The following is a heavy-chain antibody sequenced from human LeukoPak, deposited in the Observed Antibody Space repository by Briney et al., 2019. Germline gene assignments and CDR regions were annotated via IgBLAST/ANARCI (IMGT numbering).Heavy chain of an antibody. Sequence: GASVKVSCKASGYTFTNYGISWVRQAPGQGLEWMGWINAYNGNTNSAQKFQGRVTMATDTSTSTAYMELRSLRSDDTAVYFCARDPRQWLVKASGHYFDSWGQGTLVTVSS. CDR2: INAYNGNT. CDR3: ARDPRQWLVKASGHYFDS. V-gene: IGHV1-18*01. D-gene: IGHD6-19*01. CDR1: GYTFTNYG. J-gene: IGHJ4*02.